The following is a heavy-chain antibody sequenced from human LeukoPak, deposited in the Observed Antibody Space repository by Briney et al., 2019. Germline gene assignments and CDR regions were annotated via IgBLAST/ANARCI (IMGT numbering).Heavy chain of an antibody. J-gene: IGHJ4*02. Sequence: GGSLRLSCAASGFTFSSYGMHWVRQAPGKGLEWVAFIRYDGCNKYYADSVKGRFTISRDNSKNTLYLQMNSLRAEDTAVYYCAKDSMVYCSSTSCYPDYWGQGALVTVSS. CDR2: IRYDGCNK. CDR1: GFTFSSYG. D-gene: IGHD2-2*01. V-gene: IGHV3-30*02. CDR3: AKDSMVYCSSTSCYPDY.